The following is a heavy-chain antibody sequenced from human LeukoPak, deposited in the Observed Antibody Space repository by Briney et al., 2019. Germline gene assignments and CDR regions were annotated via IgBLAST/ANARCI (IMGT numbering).Heavy chain of an antibody. D-gene: IGHD3-9*01. V-gene: IGHV4-39*07. CDR1: GGSISSSSYY. CDR3: TRDPGRYFDWLVVNY. CDR2: IYYSGST. Sequence: SETLPLTCTVSGGSISSSSYYWGWIRQPPGKGLEWIGSIYYSGSTYYNPSLKSRVTISVDTSKNQFSLKLSSVTAADTAVYYCTRDPGRYFDWLVVNYWGQGTLVTVSS. J-gene: IGHJ4*02.